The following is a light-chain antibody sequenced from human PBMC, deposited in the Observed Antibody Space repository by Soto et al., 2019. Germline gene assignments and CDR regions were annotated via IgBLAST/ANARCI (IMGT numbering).Light chain of an antibody. Sequence: DIQMTQSPASLSASVGDRVTISCRASQSIGRNLNWYQQKPGKAPKLLIFTSSSLQSGVPSRFSGSGSGTEFSLTISSLQPDDFATYYCQQYKSFSLTFGGGTRVEVK. CDR1: QSIGRN. V-gene: IGKV1-5*01. CDR2: TSS. CDR3: QQYKSFSLT. J-gene: IGKJ4*01.